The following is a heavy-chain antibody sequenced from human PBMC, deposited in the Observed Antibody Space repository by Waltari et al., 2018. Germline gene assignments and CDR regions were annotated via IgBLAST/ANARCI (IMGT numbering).Heavy chain of an antibody. D-gene: IGHD6-13*01. V-gene: IGHV3-23*01. Sequence: EVQLLESGGGLVQPGGSLRLSCAASGFTFSSYAMSWVRQAPGKGLEWVSAISGSGGSTYYADSVKGRFTISRYNSKNTLYLQMNSLRAEDTAVYYCAKGGGYSSSWGDFDYWGQGTLVTVSS. CDR2: ISGSGGST. J-gene: IGHJ4*02. CDR1: GFTFSSYA. CDR3: AKGGGYSSSWGDFDY.